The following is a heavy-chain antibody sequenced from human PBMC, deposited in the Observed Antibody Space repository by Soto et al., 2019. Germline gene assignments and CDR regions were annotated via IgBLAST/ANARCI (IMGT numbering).Heavy chain of an antibody. Sequence: SETLSLTCSVSGDSVSSGAYYSSWIPQPPGKGLEWIGYVYYSGSTSYNPSLETGVTISVDTSKNQFSLKLTSVTPADTAIYYCARVKRSTSRLDPWGQGTLVTVS. CDR1: GDSVSSGAYY. V-gene: IGHV4-61*08. D-gene: IGHD1-26*01. J-gene: IGHJ5*02. CDR3: ARVKRSTSRLDP. CDR2: VYYSGST.